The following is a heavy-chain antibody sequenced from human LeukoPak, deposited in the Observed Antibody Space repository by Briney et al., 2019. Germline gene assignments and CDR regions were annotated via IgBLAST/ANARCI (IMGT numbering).Heavy chain of an antibody. J-gene: IGHJ5*02. CDR2: IYYSGST. CDR1: GGSISSYY. CDR3: ASLYGDYGGGVDWFDP. D-gene: IGHD4-17*01. V-gene: IGHV4-59*01. Sequence: PSETLSLTCTVSGGSISSYYWSWIRQPPGKGLEWIGYIYYSGSTNYNPSLKSRVTISVDTSKNQFSLKLSSVTAADTAVYYCASLYGDYGGGVDWFDPWGQGTLVTVSS.